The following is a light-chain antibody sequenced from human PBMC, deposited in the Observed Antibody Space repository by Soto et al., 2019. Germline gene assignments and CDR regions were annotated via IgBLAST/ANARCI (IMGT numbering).Light chain of an antibody. Sequence: EIVMTQSPATLSVSPGEGATLSCTASESINNNLAWYQQKPGQAPRLLIYDATTRAPCFPARFSGSGSGTEFTLTISSLQSEDFAVYYCQQHHKWPLTFGGGTKVDIK. CDR1: ESINNN. CDR2: DAT. J-gene: IGKJ4*01. V-gene: IGKV3-15*01. CDR3: QQHHKWPLT.